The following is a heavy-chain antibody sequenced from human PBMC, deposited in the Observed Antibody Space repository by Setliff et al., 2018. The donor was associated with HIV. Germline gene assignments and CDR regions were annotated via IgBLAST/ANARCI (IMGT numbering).Heavy chain of an antibody. CDR2: IIPIFGTV. CDR1: GGTSTTYS. Sequence: GASVKVSCKASGGTSTTYSISWVRQAPGQGLEWMGGIIPIFGTVNYAQKFQGRVTLTADDSTSTAYMELRSLRSADSAVYYCARVPVSNYYYYMDVWGKGTTVTVSS. J-gene: IGHJ6*03. V-gene: IGHV1-69*13. CDR3: ARVPVSNYYYYMDV.